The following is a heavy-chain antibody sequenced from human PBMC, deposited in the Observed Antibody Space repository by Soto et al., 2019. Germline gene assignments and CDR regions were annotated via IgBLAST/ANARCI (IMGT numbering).Heavy chain of an antibody. CDR2: INHSGST. Sequence: SETLSLTCAVYGGSFSGYYWSWIRQPPGKGLEWIGEINHSGSTNYNPSLKSRVTISVDTSKNQFSLKLSSVTAADTAVYYCARHVGYCTNGVCKYYFDYWGQGTLVTVSS. CDR1: GGSFSGYY. D-gene: IGHD2-8*01. CDR3: ARHVGYCTNGVCKYYFDY. V-gene: IGHV4-34*01. J-gene: IGHJ4*02.